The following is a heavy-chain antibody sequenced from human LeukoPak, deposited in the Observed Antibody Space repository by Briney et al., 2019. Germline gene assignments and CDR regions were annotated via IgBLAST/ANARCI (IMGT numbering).Heavy chain of an antibody. V-gene: IGHV4-34*01. J-gene: IGHJ4*02. CDR3: ARGHRDYDILTGYYYNY. D-gene: IGHD3-9*01. CDR1: GGSFRGYY. Sequence: SETLSLTCAVYGGSFRGYYWSWIRQPPGKGLEWIGEINHSGSTNYNPSLTSRVTTSVDTSKNQFSLKLSSVTAADTAVYYCARGHRDYDILTGYYYNYWGQGTLVTVSS. CDR2: INHSGST.